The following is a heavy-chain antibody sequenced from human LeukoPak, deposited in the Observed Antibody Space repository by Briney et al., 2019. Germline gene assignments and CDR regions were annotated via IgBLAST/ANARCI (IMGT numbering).Heavy chain of an antibody. CDR3: ARAPAAGFYFGS. V-gene: IGHV4-59*12. Sequence: SETLSLTCTVSGGSISGYYWSWIRQPPGKGLEWIGYIYYSGSTNQNPSLKSRVTISVDRSKNQLSLKLNSVTAADTAVYYCARAPAAGFYFGSWGQGTLVTVSS. D-gene: IGHD6-13*01. CDR1: GGSISGYY. CDR2: IYYSGST. J-gene: IGHJ4*02.